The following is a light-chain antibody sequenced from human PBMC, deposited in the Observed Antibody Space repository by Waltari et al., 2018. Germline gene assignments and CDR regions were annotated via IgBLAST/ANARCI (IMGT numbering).Light chain of an antibody. J-gene: IGKJ4*01. CDR2: DTS. V-gene: IGKV3-11*01. CDR1: QNVDRY. Sequence: ETVLTQSPATLSLSPGARATLSCKASQNVDRYLACYQQKPGQAPRLLIYDTSNRATGIPVRFSGSGSGTDFTLTISSLEPEDFAVYYCQQRKNWPPLTFGGGTKVEIK. CDR3: QQRKNWPPLT.